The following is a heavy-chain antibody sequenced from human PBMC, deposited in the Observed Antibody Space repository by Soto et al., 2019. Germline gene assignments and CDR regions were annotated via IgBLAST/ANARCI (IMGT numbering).Heavy chain of an antibody. J-gene: IGHJ5*02. CDR1: GYTFTSYG. CDR3: VRRHVSATGIDWFDP. CDR2: INAANGDT. D-gene: IGHD6-13*01. V-gene: IGHV1-3*01. Sequence: ASVKVSCKASGYTFTSYGIHWVRQAPGQRLEWMGWINAANGDTKYSPKFQGRVTITRDTSASTAYMELSRLRSEDTAVYYCVRRHVSATGIDWFDPWGQGPLVTVSS.